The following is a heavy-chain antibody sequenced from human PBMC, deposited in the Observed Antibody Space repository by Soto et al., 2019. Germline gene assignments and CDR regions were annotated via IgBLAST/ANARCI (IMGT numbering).Heavy chain of an antibody. Sequence: HPGGSLRLSCSASGFTFSSYAMHWVRQAPGKGLEYVSAISSNGGSTYYADSVKGRFTISRDNSKNTLYLQMSSLRAEDTAVYYCVKDDGYDFWSGSPFGYWGQGTLVTVSS. CDR2: ISSNGGST. D-gene: IGHD3-3*01. CDR3: VKDDGYDFWSGSPFGY. J-gene: IGHJ4*02. CDR1: GFTFSSYA. V-gene: IGHV3-64D*06.